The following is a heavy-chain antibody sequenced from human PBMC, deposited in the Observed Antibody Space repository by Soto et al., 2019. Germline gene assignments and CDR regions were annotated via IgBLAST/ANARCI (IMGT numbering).Heavy chain of an antibody. Sequence: EVQLVESGGGLVQPGASLRLSCAASGFTFSSYSMNWVRQAPGKGLEWVSYISSSSSTMYYADSVKGRFTISRDNAKNSLYLQMNSLRAEDTAVYYCAREFDSSSWYVYGFWGQGTLVTVSS. V-gene: IGHV3-48*01. D-gene: IGHD6-13*01. CDR2: ISSSSSTM. CDR1: GFTFSSYS. CDR3: AREFDSSSWYVYGF. J-gene: IGHJ4*02.